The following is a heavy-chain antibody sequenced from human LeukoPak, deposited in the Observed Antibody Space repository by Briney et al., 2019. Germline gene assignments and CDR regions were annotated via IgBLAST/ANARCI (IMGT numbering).Heavy chain of an antibody. Sequence: SETLSLTCAVYGGSFSGYYWSWIRQPPGKGLEGIGEINHSGSTNYNPSLTSRVTISVDTSKNQFSLKLSSVTAGDTAVYYCARLSTVVYYFDYWGQGTLVTVSS. CDR3: ARLSTVVYYFDY. CDR2: INHSGST. V-gene: IGHV4-34*01. J-gene: IGHJ4*02. CDR1: GGSFSGYY. D-gene: IGHD4-23*01.